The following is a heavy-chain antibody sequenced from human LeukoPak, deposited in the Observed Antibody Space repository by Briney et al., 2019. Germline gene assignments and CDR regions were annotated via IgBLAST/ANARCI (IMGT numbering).Heavy chain of an antibody. CDR1: GFTFSNYA. J-gene: IGHJ4*02. CDR3: ARDIQGLLWFGESDY. CDR2: ISGSGDST. D-gene: IGHD3-10*01. V-gene: IGHV3-23*01. Sequence: GGSLRLSCAASGFTFSNYAMRWVRQAPGKGLEWVSGISGSGDSTYYADSVKGRFTISRDNSKNTLYLQMNSLRAEDTAVYYCARDIQGLLWFGESDYWGQGTLVTVSS.